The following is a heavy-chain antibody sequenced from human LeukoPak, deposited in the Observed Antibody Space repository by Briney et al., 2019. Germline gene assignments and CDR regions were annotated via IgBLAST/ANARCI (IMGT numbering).Heavy chain of an antibody. J-gene: IGHJ5*02. D-gene: IGHD2-15*01. CDR2: IDPSDSYT. V-gene: IGHV5-10-1*01. CDR1: GYSFTSYW. Sequence: GESLKITCKGSGYSFTSYWISWVRQMPGKGLEWMRRIDPSDSYTNYSPSFQGHVTISADNSISTAYLQWSSLKHSDTAMYYCARLGADCSGGSCYHTWGQETLVSVST. CDR3: ARLGADCSGGSCYHT.